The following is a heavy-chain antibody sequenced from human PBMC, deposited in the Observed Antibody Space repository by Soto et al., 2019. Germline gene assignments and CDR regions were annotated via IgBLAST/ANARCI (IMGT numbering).Heavy chain of an antibody. CDR2: ISYDGSNK. V-gene: IGHV3-30-3*01. CDR3: ARDVESGSSQYYYYYYGMDV. CDR1: GFTFSSYA. J-gene: IGHJ6*02. Sequence: PGVSLRLSCAASGFTFSSYAMHWVRQAPGKGLEWVAVISYDGSNKYYADPVKGRFTISRDNSKNTLYLQMNSLRAEDTAVYYCARDVESGSSQYYYYYYGMDVWGQGTTVTVSS. D-gene: IGHD1-26*01.